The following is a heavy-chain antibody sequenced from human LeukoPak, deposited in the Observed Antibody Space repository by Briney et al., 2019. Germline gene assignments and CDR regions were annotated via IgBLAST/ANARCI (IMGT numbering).Heavy chain of an antibody. J-gene: IGHJ4*02. V-gene: IGHV4-34*01. CDR2: INHSGST. CDR1: GGSFSGYY. D-gene: IGHD3-10*01. CDR3: AREGNYYGPGSYYYAY. Sequence: PSETLSLTCAVYGGSFSGYYWSWIRQPPGKGLEWIGEINHSGSTNYNPSLKSRVTISVDTSKNQFSLKLTSVTAADTAVYYCAREGNYYGPGSYYYAYWGQGTLVTVSS.